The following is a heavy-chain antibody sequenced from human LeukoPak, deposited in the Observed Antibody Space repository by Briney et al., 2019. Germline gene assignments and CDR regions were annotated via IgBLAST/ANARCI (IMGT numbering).Heavy chain of an antibody. CDR1: GDSFTTHY. V-gene: IGHV4-59*11. CDR3: ASDSISMNAFDA. D-gene: IGHD3-22*01. CDR2: ISYLGST. J-gene: IGHJ3*01. Sequence: SETQSLTCTVSGDSFTTHYWSWIRQPPGRGLEWIGYISYLGSTNYNPSLKSRVTISIDTSKDEVSLMLTSVTAADTAVYYCASDSISMNAFDAWGQGTMVTVSS.